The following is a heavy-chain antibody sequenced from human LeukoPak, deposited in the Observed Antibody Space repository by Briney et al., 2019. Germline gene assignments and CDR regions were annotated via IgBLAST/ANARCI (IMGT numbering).Heavy chain of an antibody. D-gene: IGHD2-21*02. CDR2: IILIFDTA. CDR3: ARRDCGGDCSSSYYYYYGMDV. CDR1: GGTXNRCA. Sequence: SVKVSCKASGGTXNRCAISWVRQAPGQGLEWMGGIILIFDTANYAQKFQGRVTITADESTSTAYMELSSLRSEDTAVYYCARRDCGGDCSSSYYYYYGMDVWGQGTTVTVSS. J-gene: IGHJ6*02. V-gene: IGHV1-69*13.